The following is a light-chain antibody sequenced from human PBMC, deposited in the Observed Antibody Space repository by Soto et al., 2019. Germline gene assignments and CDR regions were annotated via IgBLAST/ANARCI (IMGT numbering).Light chain of an antibody. Sequence: QSVLTQPASVSGSPGQSITISCTGTSSDVGGYNYVSWYQQHPGKAPKLMIYDVNKRPSGVPDRFSGSKSGNTASLTISGLQAEDEADYYCCSYAGSYTLYVFGIGTKVTVL. V-gene: IGLV2-11*01. CDR2: DVN. CDR3: CSYAGSYTLYV. J-gene: IGLJ1*01. CDR1: SSDVGGYNY.